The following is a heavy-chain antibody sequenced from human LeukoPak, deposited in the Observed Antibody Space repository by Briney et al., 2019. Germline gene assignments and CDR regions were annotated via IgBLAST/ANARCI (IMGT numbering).Heavy chain of an antibody. CDR2: INHSGST. D-gene: IGHD6-13*01. V-gene: IGHV4-34*01. J-gene: IGHJ4*02. CDR1: GGSFSGYY. CDR3: ARGFGGFGDSWLDY. Sequence: PSETLSLTCAVYGGSFSGYYWSWIRQPPGKGLEWIGEINHSGSTNYSQSLKSRVTISVDTSKNQFSLKLSSVTAADTAVYYCARGFGGFGDSWLDYWGQGTLVTSST.